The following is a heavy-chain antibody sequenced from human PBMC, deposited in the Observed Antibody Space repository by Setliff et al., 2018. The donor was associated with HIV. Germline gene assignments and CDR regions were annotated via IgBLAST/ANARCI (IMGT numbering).Heavy chain of an antibody. V-gene: IGHV3-23*01. J-gene: IGHJ4*02. D-gene: IGHD1-26*01. CDR1: GFTFSNYA. Sequence: PGGSLRLSCAASGFTFSNYAMSWVRQAPGKGLEWVSAIYGSSGSTNYADSVKGRFTISRDNSKNTMYLQMSNLRAEDTALYYCAKVMITTTWAFDFWGQGMLVTVSS. CDR2: IYGSSGST. CDR3: AKVMITTTWAFDF.